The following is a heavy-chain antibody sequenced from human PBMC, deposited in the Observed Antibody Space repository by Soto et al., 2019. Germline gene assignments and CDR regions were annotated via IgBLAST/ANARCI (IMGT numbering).Heavy chain of an antibody. CDR3: AKGGGSGYFAYISIAV. CDR1: GFSFYNYA. D-gene: IGHD3-3*01. V-gene: IGHV3-23*01. Sequence: EVQLLDSGGGLGQSGGSLRLSCAASGFSFYNYAMTWVRHAPGKGLEWVSSISARGTQTYYADSVTGRFTISRDNSRNPVFLQMNSLRVEDTAVYYCAKGGGSGYFAYISIAVWGKGTTVTVSS. CDR2: ISARGTQT. J-gene: IGHJ6*04.